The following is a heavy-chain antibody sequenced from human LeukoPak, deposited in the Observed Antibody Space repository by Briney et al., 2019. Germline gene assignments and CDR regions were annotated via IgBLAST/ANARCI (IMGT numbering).Heavy chain of an antibody. CDR3: ARRGGPRFHDSSGSYPFNY. J-gene: IGHJ4*02. CDR1: GYSFINYW. V-gene: IGHV5-51*01. D-gene: IGHD3-22*01. CDR2: IYPDDSDT. Sequence: GESLKISCKGSGYSFINYWIAWVRQMPGKGLEWMGIIYPDDSDTRYSPSFQGQVTISADRSINTAYLQWNSLKASDTAMYYCARRGGPRFHDSSGSYPFNYWGQGTLVTVSS.